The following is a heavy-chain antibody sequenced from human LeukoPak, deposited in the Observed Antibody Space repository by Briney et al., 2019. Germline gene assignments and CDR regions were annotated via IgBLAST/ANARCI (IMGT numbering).Heavy chain of an antibody. CDR3: AKDFHTVTTFDY. V-gene: IGHV3-30*18. J-gene: IGHJ4*02. CDR2: ISVDGSNK. D-gene: IGHD4-11*01. Sequence: GGSLRLSCAASGFTFNSFGMHWVRQAPGKGLEWVAAISVDGSNKYFADSVKGRFSISRDNSKNTLDLQMNSLRAEDTAVYYCAKDFHTVTTFDYWGQGTLVTVSS. CDR1: GFTFNSFG.